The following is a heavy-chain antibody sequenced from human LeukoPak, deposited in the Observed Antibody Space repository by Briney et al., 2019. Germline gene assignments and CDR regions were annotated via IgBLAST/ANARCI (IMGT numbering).Heavy chain of an antibody. J-gene: IGHJ4*02. CDR2: ISVYDEKT. V-gene: IGHV1-18*01. CDR1: GYDFSSYG. CDR3: ARHMTTVVTSLDY. D-gene: IGHD4-23*01. Sequence: ASVKVSCKASGYDFSSYGLSWVRHVPGQGLQWMGWISVYDEKTDYGPLQGRVTMTTDTFTGTAYMELRNLRSEDTAIYYCARHMTTVVTSLDYWGQGTMVTVSS.